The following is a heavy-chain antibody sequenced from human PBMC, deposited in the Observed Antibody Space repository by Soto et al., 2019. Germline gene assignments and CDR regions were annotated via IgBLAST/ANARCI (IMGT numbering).Heavy chain of an antibody. CDR1: GGSISSGDYY. CDR3: ARENYGGNSGLDY. J-gene: IGHJ4*02. D-gene: IGHD4-17*01. V-gene: IGHV4-30-4*01. CDR2: IYYSGST. Sequence: SETLSLTCTVSGGSISSGDYYWSWIRQPPGKGLEWIGYIYYSGSTYYNPSLKSRVTISVDTSKNQFSLKLSSVTAADTAVYYCARENYGGNSGLDYWGQGTLVTVSS.